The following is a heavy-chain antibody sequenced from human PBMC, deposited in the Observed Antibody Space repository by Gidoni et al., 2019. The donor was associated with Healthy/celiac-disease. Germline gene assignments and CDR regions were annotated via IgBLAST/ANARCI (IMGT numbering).Heavy chain of an antibody. V-gene: IGHV4-39*01. D-gene: IGHD2-2*01. CDR3: ASLGYCSSTSCYLDY. CDR1: GGSISTRSYY. Sequence: QLQLQESGPGLVKPSETLSLTCTVSGGSISTRSYYWGWIRQPPGKGLEWIGSIYYSGSTYYNPSLKSRVTISVDTSKNQFSLKLSSVTAADTAVYYCASLGYCSSTSCYLDYWGQGTLVTVSS. J-gene: IGHJ4*02. CDR2: IYYSGST.